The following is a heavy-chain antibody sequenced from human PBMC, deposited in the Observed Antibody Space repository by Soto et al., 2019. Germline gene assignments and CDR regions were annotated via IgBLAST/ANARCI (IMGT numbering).Heavy chain of an antibody. Sequence: ASVKVSCKASGYTFTRNTMNWVRQAPGQRLEWMGWINPDNGNTKSSQKFQDRVIITRDTSASTAYMDLSSLRSEDTAVYYCARGIATGQLDPWGQGTLVTVFS. D-gene: IGHD2-15*01. J-gene: IGHJ5*02. CDR2: INPDNGNT. CDR1: GYTFTRNT. V-gene: IGHV1-3*01. CDR3: ARGIATGQLDP.